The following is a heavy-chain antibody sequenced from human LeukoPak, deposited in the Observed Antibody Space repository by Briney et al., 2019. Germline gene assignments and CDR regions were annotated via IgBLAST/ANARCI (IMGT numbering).Heavy chain of an antibody. CDR1: GFTFSTKW. J-gene: IGHJ4*02. CDR2: INQDGSDQ. CDR3: ARDYSSGRDF. V-gene: IGHV3-7*04. D-gene: IGHD3-22*01. Sequence: GGSLRLSCAASGFTFSTKWMSWVCQAPGKGLEWVATINQDGSDQYYVDSVKGRFTISRDNAKNSLDLQMNSLRAEDTAVYYCARDYSSGRDFWGQGTLVTVSS.